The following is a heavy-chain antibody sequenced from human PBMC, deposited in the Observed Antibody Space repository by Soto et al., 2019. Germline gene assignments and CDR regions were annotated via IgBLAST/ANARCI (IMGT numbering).Heavy chain of an antibody. D-gene: IGHD3-10*01. CDR2: VNPILSMS. CDR1: GDTFSFYS. J-gene: IGHJ4*02. V-gene: IGHV1-69*04. CDR3: ATSYGSGYRAFDY. Sequence: QVQLVQSGAEVKRPGSSVKVSCKASGDTFSFYSINWVRQAPGLGLEWMGRVNPILSMSNYAQRFQGRGTMTGGKSTSTAYMELSGLRSEDTARYYCATSYGSGYRAFDYWGQGALVTVSS.